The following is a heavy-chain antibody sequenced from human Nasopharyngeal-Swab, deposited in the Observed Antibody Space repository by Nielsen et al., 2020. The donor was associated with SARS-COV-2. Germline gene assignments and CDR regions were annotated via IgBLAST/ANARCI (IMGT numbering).Heavy chain of an antibody. J-gene: IGHJ4*02. V-gene: IGHV3-15*01. CDR3: TTYYYDSSGYSELPFDY. CDR1: GFTFSNAW. Sequence: GGSLRLSCPASGFTFSNAWMSWVRQAPGKGLEWVGRIKSKTDGGTTDYAATVKGRFTISRDDSKNTLYLQMNSLKTEDTAMYYCTTYYYDSSGYSELPFDYWGQGTLVTVSS. CDR2: IKSKTDGGTT. D-gene: IGHD3-22*01.